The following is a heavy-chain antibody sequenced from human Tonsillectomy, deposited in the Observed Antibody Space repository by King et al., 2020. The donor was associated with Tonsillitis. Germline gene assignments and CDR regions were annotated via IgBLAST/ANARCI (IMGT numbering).Heavy chain of an antibody. D-gene: IGHD1-14*01. CDR3: ARGTQVSLNHFEY. CDR1: GDSISSYY. V-gene: IGHV4-59*01. Sequence: QLQESGPGLVKPSETLSLTCTVSGDSISSYYWNWIRQPPGKGLEWVGYIYYNWGTKYNPSLKSRVTISVDTYKNQFSLKLRSVTAADTAVYYCARGTQVSLNHFEYWGQGTLGTVSS. J-gene: IGHJ4*02. CDR2: IYYNWGT.